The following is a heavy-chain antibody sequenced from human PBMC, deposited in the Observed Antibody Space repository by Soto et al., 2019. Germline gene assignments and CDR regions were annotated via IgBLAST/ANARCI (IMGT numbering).Heavy chain of an antibody. D-gene: IGHD7-27*01. CDR1: GYTFTSYY. V-gene: IGHV1-46*03. J-gene: IGHJ6*03. CDR2: VNPSGGST. CDR3: SRNWGSPYYYYYMDV. Sequence: ASVKVSCKASGYTFTSYYMHWVRQAPGQGLECIGRVNPSGGSTSYAQKFQCRGTMTRDTSTSTVYMELSSLRSEDTAVYYCSRNWGSPYYYYYMDVWGKGTTVTVSS.